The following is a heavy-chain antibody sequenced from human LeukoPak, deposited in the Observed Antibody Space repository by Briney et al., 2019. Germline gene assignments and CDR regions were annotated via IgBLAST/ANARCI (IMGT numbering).Heavy chain of an antibody. CDR3: TLGYCNITTCYPRFDP. Sequence: GGSLRLSCTASGFTFGDYAMSWVRQAPGKGLEWVGFIRSKAYGGTTEYAASVKGRFTISRDDSKSIAYLQMNSLKTEDTAVYYCTLGYCNITTCYPRFDPWGQGTLVTVSS. D-gene: IGHD2/OR15-2a*01. CDR1: GFTFGDYA. CDR2: IRSKAYGGTT. J-gene: IGHJ5*02. V-gene: IGHV3-49*04.